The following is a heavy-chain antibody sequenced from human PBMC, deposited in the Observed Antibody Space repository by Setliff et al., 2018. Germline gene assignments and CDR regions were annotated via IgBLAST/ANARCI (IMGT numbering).Heavy chain of an antibody. CDR3: VRPSAGYSRPFDV. V-gene: IGHV5-51*01. Sequence: PGESLKISCKDSGYSFSISWIGWVRRMPGKGLDWMGIIYPGDPQIRYSPSFQGQVTISADKSTSTAYLEWSSLKASDTAMYYCVRPSAGYSRPFDVWGQGTMVT. J-gene: IGHJ3*01. CDR2: IYPGDPQI. CDR1: GYSFSISW. D-gene: IGHD2-15*01.